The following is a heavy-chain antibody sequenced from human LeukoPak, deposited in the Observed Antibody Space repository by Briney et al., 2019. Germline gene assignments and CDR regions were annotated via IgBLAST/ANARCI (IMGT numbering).Heavy chain of an antibody. Sequence: GGSLRLSCAASGFTVSSKYMSWVRQAPGKGLEWVSVIYSGGVTYYADSVKGRFTISRDNSKNTVYLQMNSLRAEDTAVFYCAREVIDHSGNSGRDWYFDLWGRGALVTVSS. J-gene: IGHJ2*01. CDR3: AREVIDHSGNSGRDWYFDL. CDR2: IYSGGVT. D-gene: IGHD4-23*01. V-gene: IGHV3-66*01. CDR1: GFTVSSKY.